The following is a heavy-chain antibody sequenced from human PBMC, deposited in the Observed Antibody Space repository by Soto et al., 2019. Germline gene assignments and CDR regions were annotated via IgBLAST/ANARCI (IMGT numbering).Heavy chain of an antibody. D-gene: IGHD6-13*01. V-gene: IGHV1-69*01. Sequence: QVQLVQSGAEVKKPGSSVKVSCKAAGCTFSSYAISWVRQAPGQGREWMGGIIPIFDTEKYAQKFQGRVTINADGSTRTACMELSSLRSEDTAVYYCSRILGNRTTWYFNGLDVWCQGTTVVVSS. CDR3: SRILGNRTTWYFNGLDV. CDR1: GCTFSSYA. J-gene: IGHJ6*02. CDR2: IIPIFDTE.